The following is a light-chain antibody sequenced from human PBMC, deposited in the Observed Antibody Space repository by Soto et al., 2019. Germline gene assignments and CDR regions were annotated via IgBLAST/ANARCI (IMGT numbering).Light chain of an antibody. J-gene: IGKJ1*01. CDR3: RQYNSYST. CDR2: KAS. Sequence: IQMTQSPSSLSASVGDRVTITCRASQSISSWLAWYQQKPGKAPKLLIYKASNLESGVPSRFSGSGSGTEFTLTISSLQPDDFATYHCRQYNSYSTFGQGTKVDIK. CDR1: QSISSW. V-gene: IGKV1-5*03.